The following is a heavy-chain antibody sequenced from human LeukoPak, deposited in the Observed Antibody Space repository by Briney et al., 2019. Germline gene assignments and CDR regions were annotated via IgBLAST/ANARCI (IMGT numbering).Heavy chain of an antibody. J-gene: IGHJ4*02. CDR1: GYTFPSYG. Sequence: ASVKVSCKASGYTFPSYGISWVRPAPGQGLEWMGWISAYNANKNYAQKLQGRVTMTTDTATSTAYMELRSLRSDDTAVYYCARTHPSLRYFDWLPYYFDYWGQGTLVTVSS. CDR2: ISAYNANK. V-gene: IGHV1-18*01. CDR3: ARTHPSLRYFDWLPYYFDY. D-gene: IGHD3-9*01.